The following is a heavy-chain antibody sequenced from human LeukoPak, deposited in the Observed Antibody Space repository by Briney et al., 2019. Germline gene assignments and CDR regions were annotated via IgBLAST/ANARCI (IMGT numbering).Heavy chain of an antibody. CDR1: GGSISSYY. D-gene: IGHD1-7*01. CDR2: IYYSGST. V-gene: IGHV4-59*01. Sequence: PSETLSLTCTVSGGSISSYYWSWIRQPPGKGLEWIGYIYYSGSTNYNPSLKSRVTISVDTSKNQFSLKLSSVTAADTAVYYCARGQLELRGGFDYWGQGTLVTVSS. CDR3: ARGQLELRGGFDY. J-gene: IGHJ4*02.